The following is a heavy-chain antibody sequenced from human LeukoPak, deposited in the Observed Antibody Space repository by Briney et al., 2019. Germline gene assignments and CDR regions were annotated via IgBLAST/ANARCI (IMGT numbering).Heavy chain of an antibody. CDR3: ARGPGGDYNLMYFDL. V-gene: IGHV1-18*01. Sequence: GASVKVSCKASGYTFTSYGINWVRQAPGQGLEWMGWISAYNGNTNYAQKLQGRVTMTTDTSTSTAYMELRSLRSDDTAVYYCARGPGGDYNLMYFDLWGRGTLVTVSS. J-gene: IGHJ2*01. CDR2: ISAYNGNT. D-gene: IGHD4-17*01. CDR1: GYTFTSYG.